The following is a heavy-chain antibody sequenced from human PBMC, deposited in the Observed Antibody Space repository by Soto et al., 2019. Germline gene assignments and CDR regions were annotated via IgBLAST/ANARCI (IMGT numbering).Heavy chain of an antibody. Sequence: PGESLKISCKGSGYIFTNYWIAWVRQMPGKGLEWMGIIYPGDSDTRYSPSFQGQVTFSADKSINTAYLQWSSLEASDTAIYYCARRLSLAVCPAFDIWGQGTMVTVSS. D-gene: IGHD6-6*01. V-gene: IGHV5-51*01. CDR2: IYPGDSDT. CDR1: GYIFTNYW. CDR3: ARRLSLAVCPAFDI. J-gene: IGHJ3*02.